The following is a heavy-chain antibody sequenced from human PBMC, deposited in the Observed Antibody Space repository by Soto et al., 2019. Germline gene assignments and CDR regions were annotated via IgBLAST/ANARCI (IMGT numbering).Heavy chain of an antibody. Sequence: SETLSLTCTVSGGSINSGDYYWTWFRQPPGKGLEWIGNIFHSGSTYYTPSLQSRVAISLDTSKNHFSLKLSSVTPADTAVYYCARDRYYGSGTYYNFYSGMDGWGQGTTVTVSS. CDR2: IFHSGST. CDR1: GGSINSGDYY. V-gene: IGHV4-30-4*01. CDR3: ARDRYYGSGTYYNFYSGMDG. J-gene: IGHJ6*02. D-gene: IGHD3-10*01.